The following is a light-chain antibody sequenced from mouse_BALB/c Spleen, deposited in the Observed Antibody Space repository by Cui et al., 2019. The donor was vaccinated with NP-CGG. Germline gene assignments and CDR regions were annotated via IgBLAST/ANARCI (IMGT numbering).Light chain of an antibody. CDR1: TGAVTTSNY. Sequence: QVFVTNESALTTSPGETVTLTCRSSTGAVTTSNYANWVQEKPDHLFTGLIGGTNNRAPGVPARFSGSLIGDKAALTITGAQTEDEAIYFCALWYSNHWVFGGGTKLTVL. CDR2: GTN. CDR3: ALWYSNHWV. J-gene: IGLJ1*01. V-gene: IGLV1*01.